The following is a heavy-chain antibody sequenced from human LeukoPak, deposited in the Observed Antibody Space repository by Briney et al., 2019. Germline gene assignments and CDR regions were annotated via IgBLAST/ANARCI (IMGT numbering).Heavy chain of an antibody. CDR3: ARGAVANVNFDY. V-gene: IGHV4-59*01. CDR1: GGSISSYY. J-gene: IGHJ4*02. Sequence: PSETLPLTCTVSGGSISSYYWSWIRQPPGKGLEWIGYIYYSGSTNYNPSLKSRVTIPVDTSKNQFSLKLSSVTAADTAVYYCARGAVANVNFDYWGQGTLVTVSS. D-gene: IGHD6-19*01. CDR2: IYYSGST.